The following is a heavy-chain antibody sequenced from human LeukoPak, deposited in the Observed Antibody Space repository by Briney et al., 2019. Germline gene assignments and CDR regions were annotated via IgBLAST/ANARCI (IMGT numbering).Heavy chain of an antibody. CDR3: ARSHSSGWYWLAIAPHDAFDI. CDR2: ISAYNGNT. J-gene: IGHJ3*02. CDR1: GYTFTSYG. Sequence: ASVKVSCKASGYTFTSYGISWVRQAPGQGLEWMGWISAYNGNTNYAQKLQGRVTMTTDTSTSTAYMELRSLRSDDTAVYYCARSHSSGWYWLAIAPHDAFDIWGQGTMVTVSS. V-gene: IGHV1-18*01. D-gene: IGHD6-19*01.